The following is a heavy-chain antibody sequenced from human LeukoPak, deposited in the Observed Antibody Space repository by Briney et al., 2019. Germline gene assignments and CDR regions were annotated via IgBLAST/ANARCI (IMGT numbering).Heavy chain of an antibody. D-gene: IGHD3-10*01. CDR2: ISGSGGST. J-gene: IGHJ4*02. V-gene: IGHV3-23*01. CDR1: GFTFSSYA. CDR3: AKKAALPSYYYGSGISYWFDY. Sequence: PGGSLRLSCAASGFTFSSYAMTWVRQAPRKGLEWVSGISGSGGSTYYADSVKGRFTISRDNSRNTLYLQMNSLRAEDTAVYYCAKKAALPSYYYGSGISYWFDYWGQGTLVTVSS.